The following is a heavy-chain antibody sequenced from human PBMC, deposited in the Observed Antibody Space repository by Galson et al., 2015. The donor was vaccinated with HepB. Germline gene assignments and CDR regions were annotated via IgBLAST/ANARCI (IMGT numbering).Heavy chain of an antibody. V-gene: IGHV6-1*01. CDR2: TYYRSKWYN. CDR3: VRIVVVAGYYYYYGMDV. J-gene: IGHJ6*02. CDR1: GDSVSSNSAA. Sequence: CAISGDSVSSNSAAWNWIRQSPSRGLEWLGRTYYRSKWYNDYAVSVKSRITINPDTSKNQFSLQLNSVTPEDTAVYYCVRIVVVAGYYYYYGMDVWGQGTTVTVSS. D-gene: IGHD6-19*01.